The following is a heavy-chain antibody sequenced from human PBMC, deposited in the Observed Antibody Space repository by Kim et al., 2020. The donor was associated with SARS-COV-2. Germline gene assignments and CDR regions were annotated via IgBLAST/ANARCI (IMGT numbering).Heavy chain of an antibody. V-gene: IGHV3-33*01. CDR1: GFTFSSYG. D-gene: IGHD3-10*01. CDR2: IWYDGSNK. J-gene: IGHJ4*02. CDR3: ARDLFSYGSGSNFDY. Sequence: GGSLRLSCAASGFTFSSYGMHWVRQAPGKGLEWVAVIWYDGSNKYYADSVKGRFTISRDNSKNTLYLQMNSLRAEDTAVYYCARDLFSYGSGSNFDYWGQGTLVTVSS.